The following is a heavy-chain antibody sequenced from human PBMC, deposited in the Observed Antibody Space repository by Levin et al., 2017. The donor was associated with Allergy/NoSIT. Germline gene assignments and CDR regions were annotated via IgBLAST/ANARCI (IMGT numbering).Heavy chain of an antibody. J-gene: IGHJ4*02. D-gene: IGHD5-12*01. CDR2: INTNTGNP. CDR3: ARDLWGKVGYSGYDPYYFDY. Sequence: GESLKISCKASFSPFTLYSLPFFLPSPFQGLEWMGWINTNTGNPTYAQGFTGRFVFSLDTSVSTAYLQISSLKAEDTAVYYCARDLWGKVGYSGYDPYYFDYWGQGTLVTVSS. V-gene: IGHV7-4-1*02. CDR1: FSPFTLYS.